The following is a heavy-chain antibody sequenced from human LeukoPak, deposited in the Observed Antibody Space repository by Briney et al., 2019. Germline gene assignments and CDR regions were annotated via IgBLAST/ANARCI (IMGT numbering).Heavy chain of an antibody. D-gene: IGHD2-2*02. V-gene: IGHV1-2*02. Sequence: GASVKVSCKASGYTFTSYGISWVRQAPGQGLEWMGWINPNSGGTNYAQKFQGRVTMTRDTSISTAYMELSRLRSDDTAVYYCATRVEYCSSTSCYKAGEAFDIWGQGTMVTVSS. J-gene: IGHJ3*02. CDR1: GYTFTSYG. CDR2: INPNSGGT. CDR3: ATRVEYCSSTSCYKAGEAFDI.